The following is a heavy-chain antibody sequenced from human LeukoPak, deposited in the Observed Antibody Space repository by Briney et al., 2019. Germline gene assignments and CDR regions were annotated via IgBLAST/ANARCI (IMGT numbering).Heavy chain of an antibody. CDR3: AKAHTPSEYIVVVPAAS. J-gene: IGHJ4*02. Sequence: GRSLRLACAASGFTFSSYGIHWGRQAPGKGLEWVAVISYDGSNKYYADSVKGRFTISRDNSKNTLYLQMNSLRAEDTAVYYCAKAHTPSEYIVVVPAASWGQGTLVTVSS. D-gene: IGHD2-2*01. CDR2: ISYDGSNK. CDR1: GFTFSSYG. V-gene: IGHV3-30*18.